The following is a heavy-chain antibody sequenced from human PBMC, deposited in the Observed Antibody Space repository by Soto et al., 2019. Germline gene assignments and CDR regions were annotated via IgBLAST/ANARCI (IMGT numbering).Heavy chain of an antibody. CDR3: ARESKDGYNNGGLDF. CDR2: IFYTGST. Sequence: SETLSLTCTVSGGSFINYYWNWIRQPPGKGLEWIGYIFYTGSTSYNPSLKSRVTISVDTSKNLFSLRLSSVTAADTAVYYCARESKDGYNNGGLDFWGRGTLVTVSS. V-gene: IGHV4-59*01. D-gene: IGHD4-4*01. J-gene: IGHJ4*02. CDR1: GGSFINYY.